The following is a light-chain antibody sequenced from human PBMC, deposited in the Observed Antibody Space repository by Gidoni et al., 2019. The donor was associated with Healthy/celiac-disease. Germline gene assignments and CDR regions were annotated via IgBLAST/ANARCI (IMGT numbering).Light chain of an antibody. J-gene: IGKJ1*01. CDR2: AAS. V-gene: IGKV1-39*01. CDR1: QSISSY. Sequence: DIQMTQSPSSLSASVGDRVTITCRASQSISSYLNWYQQKPGKAPKLLIYAASSLQRGVPSRFSGSGSGTDFTLTISSLQPEDFATYYCQQSYSTHRTFGQGTKVEIK. CDR3: QQSYSTHRT.